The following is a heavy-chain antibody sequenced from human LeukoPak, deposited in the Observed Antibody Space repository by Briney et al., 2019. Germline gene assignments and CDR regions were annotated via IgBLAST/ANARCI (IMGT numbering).Heavy chain of an antibody. CDR3: TRLTTGGWFDP. J-gene: IGHJ5*02. CDR2: IHYSVST. Sequence: SETLSLTCTVSGGSISSSSYYWGWVRQPPGEGLEWIASIHYSVSTYYNPSLKSRVTISVDTSKNQFSLNLNSVTAADTAVYHCTRLTTGGWFDPWGQGTLVTVSS. CDR1: GGSISSSSYY. V-gene: IGHV4-39*01. D-gene: IGHD4-11*01.